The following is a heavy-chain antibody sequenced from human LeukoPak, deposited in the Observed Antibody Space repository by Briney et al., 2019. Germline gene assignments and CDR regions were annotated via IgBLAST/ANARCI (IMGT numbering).Heavy chain of an antibody. CDR1: GASISSYY. CDR3: ARAAGRDTTSGLDFDY. Sequence: SETLSLTCTVSGASISSYYWSWIRQPAGKGLEWIGRIYSSRSIYNPSLKGRVTMSVDTSKNQFSLKLSSVTAADTAVYYCARAAGRDTTSGLDFDYWGQGILVTVSS. V-gene: IGHV4-4*07. D-gene: IGHD1-26*01. CDR2: IYSSRS. J-gene: IGHJ4*02.